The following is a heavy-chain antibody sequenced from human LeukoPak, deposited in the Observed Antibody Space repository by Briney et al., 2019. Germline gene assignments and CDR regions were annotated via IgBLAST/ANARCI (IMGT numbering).Heavy chain of an antibody. D-gene: IGHD3-9*01. CDR2: MNTDGSST. CDR1: GFTLSAYW. Sequence: GGSLRLSCAVSGFTLSAYWTHWVRQAPGKGLVWVSRMNTDGSSTLYADSVKGRFTISRDNAKNTLYLQMNSLRAEDTAVYYCAREHYDILSRRGMDVWGKGTTVTVSS. CDR3: AREHYDILSRRGMDV. J-gene: IGHJ6*04. V-gene: IGHV3-74*03.